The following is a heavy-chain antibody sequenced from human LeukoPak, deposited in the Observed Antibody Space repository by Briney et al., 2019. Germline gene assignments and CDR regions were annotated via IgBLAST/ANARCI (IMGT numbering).Heavy chain of an antibody. J-gene: IGHJ4*02. CDR2: IYPGDSDT. CDR3: ASSWRGYGDYPLEY. CDR1: GYSFTSYW. Sequence: GKSLKISCKGSGYSFTSYWIGWVRQMPGKGLEWMGIIYPGDSDTRYSPSSQGRVTISADKSISTAYLQWSSLKASDTAMYYCASSWRGYGDYPLEYWGQGTLVTVSS. V-gene: IGHV5-51*01. D-gene: IGHD4-17*01.